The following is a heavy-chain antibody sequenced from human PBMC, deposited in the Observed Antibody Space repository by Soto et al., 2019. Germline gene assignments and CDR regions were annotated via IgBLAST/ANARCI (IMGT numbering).Heavy chain of an antibody. CDR1: GFTFSSYG. D-gene: IGHD6-13*01. CDR3: AILAGNFDY. J-gene: IGHJ4*02. Sequence: QVQLVESGGGVVQPGRSLRLSCAASGFTFSSYGMHWVRQAPGKGLEWVAVIWYDGSNKYYADSVKGRFTISRDNSKNTVYLQMNSLRAEDTAVYYCAILAGNFDYWGQGTLVTVSS. V-gene: IGHV3-33*01. CDR2: IWYDGSNK.